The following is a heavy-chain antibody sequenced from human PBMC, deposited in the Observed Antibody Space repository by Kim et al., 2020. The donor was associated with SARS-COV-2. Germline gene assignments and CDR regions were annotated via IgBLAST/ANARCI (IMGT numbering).Heavy chain of an antibody. CDR2: IYFSGIV. J-gene: IGHJ4*01. CDR1: GGSITSSSDY. Sequence: SETLSLTCSVSGGSITSSSDYWGWIRQPPGQGLEWIGNIYFSGIVVYNPSLESRVTINLDTSKSQFSLRVTSVTAADTAVYYCARLHRAGPFAFFDSWG. V-gene: IGHV4-39*01. CDR3: ARLHRAGPFAFFDS.